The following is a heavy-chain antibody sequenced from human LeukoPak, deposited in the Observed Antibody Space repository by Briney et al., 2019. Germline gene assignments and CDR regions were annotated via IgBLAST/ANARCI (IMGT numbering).Heavy chain of an antibody. CDR3: AKLKVGAMGY. CDR1: GFTFSSYA. V-gene: IGHV3-23*01. CDR2: ISGSGGST. Sequence: GGSLSLSCAASGFTFSSYAMSWVRQAPGEGLEWLSAISGSGGSTYYADSVKSRFTISRENSKNTLYLQMNSQRAEDTAVYYCAKLKVGAMGYWGQGTLVTVSS. D-gene: IGHD1-26*01. J-gene: IGHJ4*02.